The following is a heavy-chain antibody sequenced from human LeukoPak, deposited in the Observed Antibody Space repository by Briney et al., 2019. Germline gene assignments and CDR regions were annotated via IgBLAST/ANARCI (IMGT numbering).Heavy chain of an antibody. CDR2: MNQDGSEK. V-gene: IGHV3-7*01. Sequence: GGSLRLSCAASGFTFSDSWMSWVRQAPGKGLEWVTNMNQDGSEKDYVDSVKGRFTISRDNARNSLYLQMGSLRAEDTAVYYCATYTHWVAGDVWGQGTTVTVSS. CDR3: ATYTHWVAGDV. CDR1: GFTFSDSW. J-gene: IGHJ6*02. D-gene: IGHD3-16*01.